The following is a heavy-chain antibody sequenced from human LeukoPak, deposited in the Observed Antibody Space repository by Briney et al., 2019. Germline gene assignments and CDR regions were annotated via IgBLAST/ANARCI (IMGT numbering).Heavy chain of an antibody. CDR2: INPNSGGT. Sequence: ASVKVSCKASGYTFTGYYMHWVRQAPGQGLEWMGWINPNSGGTNYAQKFQGRVTMTRDTSISTAYMELSRLRSDDTAVYYCARDRGYYDSSGNGWYNWFDPWGQGTLVTVPS. CDR3: ARDRGYYDSSGNGWYNWFDP. J-gene: IGHJ5*02. V-gene: IGHV1-2*02. CDR1: GYTFTGYY. D-gene: IGHD3-22*01.